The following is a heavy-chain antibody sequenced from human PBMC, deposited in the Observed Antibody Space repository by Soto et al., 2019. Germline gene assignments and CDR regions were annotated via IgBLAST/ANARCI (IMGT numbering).Heavy chain of an antibody. V-gene: IGHV4-34*01. CDR1: GGSLSDYF. Sequence: SETLSLTCVVSGGSLSDYFWSWIRQPPGMALEWIGEINHLGSINYNPSLKSRVTMSVDTSKNQFSLTLNSVTAEDTAVYYCARTSVFSPHYYMDVWGKGTTVTVSS. CDR3: ARTSVFSPHYYMDV. J-gene: IGHJ6*03. CDR2: INHLGSI.